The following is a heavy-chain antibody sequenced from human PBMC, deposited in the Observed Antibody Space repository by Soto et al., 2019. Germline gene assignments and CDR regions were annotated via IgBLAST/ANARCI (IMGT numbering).Heavy chain of an antibody. CDR3: ARGLFGQQWLVGFDT. J-gene: IGHJ4*02. CDR1: GGTFSNYI. V-gene: IGHV1-69*13. Sequence: GASVKVSCKASGGTFSNYIFSWVRQAPGQGLEWMGGTIPMFATAQYAQKLQGRVTITADESTSTVYMDLTSLRSDDTAVYYCARGLFGQQWLVGFDTWGQGTLVTV. D-gene: IGHD6-19*01. CDR2: TIPMFATA.